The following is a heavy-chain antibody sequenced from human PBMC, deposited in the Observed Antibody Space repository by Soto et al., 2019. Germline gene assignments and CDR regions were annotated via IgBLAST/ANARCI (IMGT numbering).Heavy chain of an antibody. CDR2: MHANTGLT. CDR1: GSTFSTLD. Sequence: QVQLVQSGAEVKKPGASVKVSCKASGSTFSTLDLNWVRQAPGQGLDWLGWMHANTGLTGHAQKLQGRLSMTRDTSKSTAYMELSSLRADDTAVYYCARYIFGQGFISWGQGTLVTVSS. J-gene: IGHJ4*02. D-gene: IGHD3-10*01. CDR3: ARYIFGQGFIS. V-gene: IGHV1-8*01.